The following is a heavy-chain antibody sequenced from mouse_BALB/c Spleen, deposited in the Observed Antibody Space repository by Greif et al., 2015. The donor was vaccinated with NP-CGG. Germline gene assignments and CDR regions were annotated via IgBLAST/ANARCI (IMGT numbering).Heavy chain of an antibody. V-gene: IGHV1-80*01. D-gene: IGHD2-4*01. Sequence: VQLQESGAELVRPGSSVKISCKASGYAFSSYWMNWVKQRAGQGLEWIGQIYPGDGDTNYNGKFKGKATLTADKSSSTAYMQLSSLTSEDSAVYFCARYDYDYYAMDYWVQGTSVTVSS. CDR3: ARYDYDYYAMDY. CDR1: GYAFSSYW. J-gene: IGHJ4*01. CDR2: IYPGDGDT.